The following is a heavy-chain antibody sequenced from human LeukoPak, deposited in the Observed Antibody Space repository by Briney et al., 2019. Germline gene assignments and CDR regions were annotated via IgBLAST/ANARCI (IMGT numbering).Heavy chain of an antibody. CDR3: ARVGREWLGYYYYMDV. CDR1: GYTFTGYY. D-gene: IGHD6-19*01. CDR2: INPNSGGT. Sequence: ASVKVSCKASGYTFTGYYMHWVRQAPGQGLEWMGWINPNSGGTNYAQKFQGRVTITADKSTSTAYMELSSLRSEDTAVYYCARVGREWLGYYYYMDVWGKGTTVTVSS. J-gene: IGHJ6*03. V-gene: IGHV1-2*02.